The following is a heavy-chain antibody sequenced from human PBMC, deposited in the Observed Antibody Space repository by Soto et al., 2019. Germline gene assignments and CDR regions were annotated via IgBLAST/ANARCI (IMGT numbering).Heavy chain of an antibody. CDR3: ARAFYSGHDFDY. D-gene: IGHD5-12*01. Sequence: GGSLRLSCAASGFTFSSYAMHWVRQAPGKGLEWVAVISYDGSNKYYADSVKGRFTISRDNSKNTLYLQMNSLRAEDTAVYYCARAFYSGHDFDYWGQGTLVTVSS. CDR1: GFTFSSYA. J-gene: IGHJ4*02. V-gene: IGHV3-30-3*01. CDR2: ISYDGSNK.